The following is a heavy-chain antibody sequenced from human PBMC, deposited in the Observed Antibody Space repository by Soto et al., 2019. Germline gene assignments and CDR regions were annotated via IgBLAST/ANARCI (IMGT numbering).Heavy chain of an antibody. CDR3: AHSTLRGYVRSFHY. D-gene: IGHD5-18*01. CDR1: GFSLSTSGVG. Sequence: QITLKESGPTLVKPTQTLTLTCTFSGFSLSTSGVGVGWIRQPPGKALEWLALIYWDDDKRYSPSLKSRLTITKDTCKNQLVLTMTNMDSVDTATYYTAHSTLRGYVRSFHYWGQGLLVTVSS. V-gene: IGHV2-5*02. J-gene: IGHJ4*02. CDR2: IYWDDDK.